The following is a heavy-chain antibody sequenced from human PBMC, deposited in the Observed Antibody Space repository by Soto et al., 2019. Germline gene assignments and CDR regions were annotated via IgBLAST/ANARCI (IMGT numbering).Heavy chain of an antibody. CDR3: TLVPHKPKYYYYYYYMDV. V-gene: IGHV3-23*01. D-gene: IGHD6-6*01. J-gene: IGHJ6*03. Sequence: SLRLSCAASGFTFSNYAMSWVRQAPGKGLEWVSLVSATAGTTYSTSLKSRLTISKDTSKSQVVLTMTNMDPVDTATYYCTLVPHKPKYYYYYYYMDVWGKGTTVTVSS. CDR2: VSATAGTT. CDR1: GFTFSNYA.